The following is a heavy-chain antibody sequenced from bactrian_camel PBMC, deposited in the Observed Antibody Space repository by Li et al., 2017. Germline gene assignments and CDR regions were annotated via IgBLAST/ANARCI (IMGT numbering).Heavy chain of an antibody. CDR2: IGKKSGRT. Sequence: VQLVESGGGSVQAGGSLKLSCVLSGYAYSSVCMGWFRQAPGKEREGVASIGKKSGRTDYVDSVKGRFTLSQDNAKKTVYLQMDSLKPEDTAMYYCAA. CDR1: GYAYSSVC. V-gene: IGHV3-3*01.